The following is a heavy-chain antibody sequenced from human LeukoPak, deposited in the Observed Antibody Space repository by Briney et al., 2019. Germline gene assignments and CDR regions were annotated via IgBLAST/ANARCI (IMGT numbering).Heavy chain of an antibody. CDR1: GFSLSTSGVG. CDR2: IYWDDDK. Sequence: SGPTLVKPTQTLTLTCTFSGFSLSTSGVGVGWIRQPPGKALEWPALIYWDDDKRYSPSLKSRLTITKDTSKNQVVLTMTNMDPVDTATYYCAHTYTAMVYNWFDPWGQGTLVTVSS. D-gene: IGHD5-18*01. J-gene: IGHJ5*02. V-gene: IGHV2-5*02. CDR3: AHTYTAMVYNWFDP.